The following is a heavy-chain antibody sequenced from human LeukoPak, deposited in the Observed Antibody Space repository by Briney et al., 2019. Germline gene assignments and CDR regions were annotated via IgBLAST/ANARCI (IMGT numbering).Heavy chain of an antibody. D-gene: IGHD6-19*01. CDR1: GFTFDDYA. V-gene: IGHV3-9*01. J-gene: IGHJ4*02. Sequence: PGGSLRLSCAASGFTFDDYAMHWVRQAPGKGLEWVSGISWNSGSIGYADSVKGRFTISRDNAKNSLYLQMNSLRAEDTAVYYCARDIRRVAGDRLDYWGQGTLVTVSS. CDR2: ISWNSGSI. CDR3: ARDIRRVAGDRLDY.